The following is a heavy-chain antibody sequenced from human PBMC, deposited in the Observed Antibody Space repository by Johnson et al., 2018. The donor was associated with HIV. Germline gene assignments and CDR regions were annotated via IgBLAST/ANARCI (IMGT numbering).Heavy chain of an antibody. CDR1: GFTFSRYA. CDR2: FSHVANNK. CDR3: AKSDVVVIPEGAFDI. V-gene: IGHV3-30-3*02. Sequence: QVQLVESGGGLVQPGGSLRLSCAASGFTFSRYAMHWVRQAPGKGLEWVAVFSHVANNKYYADTVKGRFTISRDNSKNTRYLQMNSLRAEDTAVYYCAKSDVVVIPEGAFDIWGQGTMVTVSS. D-gene: IGHD2-21*01. J-gene: IGHJ3*02.